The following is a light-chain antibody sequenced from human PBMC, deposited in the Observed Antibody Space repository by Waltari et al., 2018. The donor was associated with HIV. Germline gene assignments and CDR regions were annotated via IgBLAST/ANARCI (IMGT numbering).Light chain of an antibody. CDR2: VAS. Sequence: DIQLTHSPSSLSASVGDRVTITCRATQRISNYLNWYQQRPGKAPKLLISVASSLQSGVPSRFSGSGSGTDFTLTISSLQPEDFATYYCQQSHSTPLTFGPGTRVDIK. CDR3: QQSHSTPLT. CDR1: QRISNY. V-gene: IGKV1-39*01. J-gene: IGKJ3*01.